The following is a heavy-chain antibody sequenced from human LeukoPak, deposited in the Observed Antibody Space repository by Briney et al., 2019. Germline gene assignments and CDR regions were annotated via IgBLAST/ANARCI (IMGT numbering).Heavy chain of an antibody. D-gene: IGHD3-10*01. J-gene: IGHJ3*02. Sequence: GASVKVSCKASGYTFTSYDINWVRQATGQGLEWMGWMNPNSGNTGYAQKFQGRVTMTRNTSISTAYMELSSLRSEDTAVYYCARSYYGSGSLDIDIWGQGTMVTVSS. V-gene: IGHV1-8*01. CDR2: MNPNSGNT. CDR3: ARSYYGSGSLDIDI. CDR1: GYTFTSYD.